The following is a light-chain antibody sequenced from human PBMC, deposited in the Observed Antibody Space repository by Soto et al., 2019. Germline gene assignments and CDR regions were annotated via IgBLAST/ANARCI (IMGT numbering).Light chain of an antibody. CDR1: QTVSSSY. V-gene: IGKV3-20*01. J-gene: IGKJ2*01. CDR2: GAS. Sequence: EIVLTQSPDTLSLSPGERATLSCRASQTVSSSYLAWYQQKAGQAPRILIYGASFRATGIPDRFSGSGSGTDFTLSISRREPEDFAVYYCQQYGSSPYTFGQGTKLEI. CDR3: QQYGSSPYT.